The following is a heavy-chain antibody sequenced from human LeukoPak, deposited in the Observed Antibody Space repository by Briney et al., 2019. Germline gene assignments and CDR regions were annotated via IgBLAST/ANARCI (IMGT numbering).Heavy chain of an antibody. CDR1: GFTFSSYA. D-gene: IGHD2-15*01. CDR2: ISGRVGRP. CDR3: AKDQGDCSGGSCYSESFDY. Sequence: GGSLRLSCAASGFTFSSYAMSWGRQAPGKGLEWGSVISGRVGRPYYEDSVKGRCTISRDNSKNTLYLQMNSLRAEDTAVYYCAKDQGDCSGGSCYSESFDYWGQGTLVTVSS. V-gene: IGHV3-23*01. J-gene: IGHJ4*02.